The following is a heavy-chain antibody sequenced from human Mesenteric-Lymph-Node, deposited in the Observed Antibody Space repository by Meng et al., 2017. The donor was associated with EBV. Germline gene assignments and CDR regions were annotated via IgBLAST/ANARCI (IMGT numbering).Heavy chain of an antibody. V-gene: IGHV4-30-4*01. J-gene: IGHJ5*02. Sequence: QVQLQGAGPGLVKPSQTLSLTCAVSGGSISGSPYYWSWIRQSPGKGLEWIGYSSGNTYYNPSLKSRVTISVDTSKNQFSLKLTSVTAADTALYYCATGGILGGFGTWGQGALVTVSS. CDR1: GGSISGSPYY. D-gene: IGHD3-16*01. CDR3: ATGGILGGFGT. CDR2: YSSGNT.